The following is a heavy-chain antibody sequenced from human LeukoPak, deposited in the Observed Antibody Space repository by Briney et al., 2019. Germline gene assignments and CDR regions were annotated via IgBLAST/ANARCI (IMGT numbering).Heavy chain of an antibody. V-gene: IGHV4-4*07. CDR1: GGSISNYY. D-gene: IGHD4-23*01. CDR3: ARVRRNSIMSAFDY. CDR2: IYSSGST. J-gene: IGHJ4*02. Sequence: SETLSLTCSVPGGSISNYYWSWIRQPAGKGLEWIGRIYSSGSTNYNPSLKSRVILSVDTSKNQFSLKLTSVTAADTAVYYCARVRRNSIMSAFDYWGQGTLVTVSS.